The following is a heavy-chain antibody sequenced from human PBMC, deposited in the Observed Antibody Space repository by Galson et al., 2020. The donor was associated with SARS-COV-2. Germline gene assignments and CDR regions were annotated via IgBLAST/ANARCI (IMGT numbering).Heavy chain of an antibody. Sequence: SQTLSLTCAISGDSVSSNSAAWNWIRQSPSRGLEWLGRTYYRSKWYNDYAVSVKSRITINPDTSKNQFSLQLNSVTPEDTAVYYSASLMAHKAESGPYRSSSDSWYYYYYMDVWGKGNTVSVSS. CDR3: ASLMAHKAESGPYRSSSDSWYYYYYMDV. CDR2: TYYRSKWYN. CDR1: GDSVSSNSAA. J-gene: IGHJ6*03. D-gene: IGHD6-6*01. V-gene: IGHV6-1*01.